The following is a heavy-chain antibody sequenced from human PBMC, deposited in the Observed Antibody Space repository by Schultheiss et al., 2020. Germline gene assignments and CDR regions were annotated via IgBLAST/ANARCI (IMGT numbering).Heavy chain of an antibody. CDR2: ISSSSSTI. D-gene: IGHD1-26*01. Sequence: GGSLRLSCAVSGFTFSSYSMNWVRQAPGKGLEWVSYISSSSSTIYYADSVRGRFTTSRDNARNSLYLQMNSLRDEDTAVYYCARSWVGATLFDYWGQGTLVTVSS. CDR1: GFTFSSYS. J-gene: IGHJ4*02. CDR3: ARSWVGATLFDY. V-gene: IGHV3-48*02.